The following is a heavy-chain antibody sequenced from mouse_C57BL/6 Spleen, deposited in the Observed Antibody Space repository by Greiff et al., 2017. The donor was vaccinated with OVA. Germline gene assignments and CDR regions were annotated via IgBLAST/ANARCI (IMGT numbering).Heavy chain of an antibody. CDR3: ARPYYSNYESGFAY. D-gene: IGHD2-5*01. Sequence: EVQRVESGGGLVKPGGSLKLSCAASGFTFSDYGMHWVRQAPEKGLEWVAYISSGSSTIYYADTVKGRFTISRDNAKNTLFLQMTSLRSEDTAMYYCARPYYSNYESGFAYWGQGTLVTVSA. V-gene: IGHV5-17*01. CDR2: ISSGSSTI. CDR1: GFTFSDYG. J-gene: IGHJ3*01.